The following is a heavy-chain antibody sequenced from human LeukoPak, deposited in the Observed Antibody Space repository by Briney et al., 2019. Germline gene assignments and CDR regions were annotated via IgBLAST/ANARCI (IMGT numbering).Heavy chain of an antibody. J-gene: IGHJ4*02. V-gene: IGHV4-4*02. D-gene: IGHD3-10*01. CDR1: GGSISSSNW. CDR3: ARGPLRFGEVYFDY. CDR2: IYHSGST. Sequence: SETLSLTCAVSGGSISSSNWWSWVRQPPGKGLEWIGEIYHSGSTNYNPSLKSRVTISVDKSKNQFSLKLSSVTAADTAVYYCARGPLRFGEVYFDYWGQGTLVTVSS.